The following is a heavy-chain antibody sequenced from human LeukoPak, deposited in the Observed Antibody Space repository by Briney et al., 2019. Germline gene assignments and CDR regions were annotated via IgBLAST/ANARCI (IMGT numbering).Heavy chain of an antibody. J-gene: IGHJ4*02. CDR3: ARVGWGSSYYFDY. Sequence: GASVTVSCKASGYTFTGHYMHWVRQAPGQGLEWMGWINPNSGDTSYAQKFQGRVTMTRDTSISTAYMDLSRLRSDDTAVYYCARVGWGSSYYFDYWGQGTLVTVSS. CDR1: GYTFTGHY. D-gene: IGHD2-21*01. CDR2: INPNSGDT. V-gene: IGHV1-2*02.